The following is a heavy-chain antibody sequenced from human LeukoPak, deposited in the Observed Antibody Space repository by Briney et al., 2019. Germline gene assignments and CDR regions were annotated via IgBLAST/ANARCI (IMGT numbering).Heavy chain of an antibody. J-gene: IGHJ3*02. Sequence: ASVKVSCKASGYTFTSYGISWVRQAPGQGLEWMGWISAYNGNTNYAQKLQGRVTITTDTSTSTAYMELRSLRSEDTAVYYCSRVFYDFWSGYEYDAFGIWGQGTMVSVSS. CDR2: ISAYNGNT. CDR3: SRVFYDFWSGYEYDAFGI. V-gene: IGHV1-18*01. CDR1: GYTFTSYG. D-gene: IGHD3-3*01.